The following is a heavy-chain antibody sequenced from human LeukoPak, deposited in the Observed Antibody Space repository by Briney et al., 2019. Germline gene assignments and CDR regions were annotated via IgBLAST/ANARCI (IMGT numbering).Heavy chain of an antibody. CDR3: ASGTSPDY. CDR1: GFTFSSYA. V-gene: IGHV3-64*01. CDR2: ISSNGGST. Sequence: GGSLRLSCAASGFTFSSYAMHWVRQAPGKGLEYVSAISSNGGSTYYANSVKGRFTTSRDNSKNTLYLQMGSLRAEDMAVYYCASGTSPDYWGQGTLVTVSS. J-gene: IGHJ4*02. D-gene: IGHD1-1*01.